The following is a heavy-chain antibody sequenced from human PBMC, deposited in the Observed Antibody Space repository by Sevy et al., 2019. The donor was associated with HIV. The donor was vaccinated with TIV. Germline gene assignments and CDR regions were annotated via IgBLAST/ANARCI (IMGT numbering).Heavy chain of an antibody. D-gene: IGHD2-2*01. CDR1: TVILSDHW. CDR3: ARVDCGSITCQGRDPFDI. J-gene: IGHJ3*02. Sequence: GGSLRLSCAASTVILSDHWMTWVRQAPGKGLEWVANINQDGSNRHYVDSVKGRFTISRDNARQSVYLQMNSLRVEDTAVYYCARVDCGSITCQGRDPFDIWGQGTTVTVSS. CDR2: INQDGSNR. V-gene: IGHV3-7*03.